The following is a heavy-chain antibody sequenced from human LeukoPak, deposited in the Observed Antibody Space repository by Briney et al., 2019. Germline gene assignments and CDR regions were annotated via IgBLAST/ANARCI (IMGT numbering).Heavy chain of an antibody. CDR1: GFTFSSYA. D-gene: IGHD6-13*01. Sequence: GVSLRLSCAASGFTFSSYAMSWVRQAPGKGLEWVSATSGSGGSTYYADSVKGRFTISRDNSKNTLYLQMNSLRAEDTAVYYCAKDRYTSSWLDAFDIWGQGTMVTVSS. CDR3: AKDRYTSSWLDAFDI. CDR2: TSGSGGST. J-gene: IGHJ3*02. V-gene: IGHV3-23*01.